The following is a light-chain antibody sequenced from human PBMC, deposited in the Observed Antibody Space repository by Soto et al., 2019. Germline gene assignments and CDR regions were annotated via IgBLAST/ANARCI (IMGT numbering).Light chain of an antibody. V-gene: IGLV2-8*01. CDR2: EVN. CDR1: SSDVGGYNY. Sequence: QSVLTQPPSASGSPGQSVTISCTGTSSDVGGYNYVSWLQQHPGKAPKLIIHEVNQRPSGVPDRFSGSKSGNTASLTVSGLQAEDEGTYYCSSYGGYNNVVFGIGTKV. J-gene: IGLJ1*01. CDR3: SSYGGYNNVV.